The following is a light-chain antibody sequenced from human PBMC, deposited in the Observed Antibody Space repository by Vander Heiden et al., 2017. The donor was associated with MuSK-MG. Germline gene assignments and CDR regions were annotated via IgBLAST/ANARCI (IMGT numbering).Light chain of an antibody. CDR1: STDVGSFNL. J-gene: IGLJ1*01. V-gene: IGLV2-23*02. CDR3: CSYAQSSSYV. CDR2: DVS. Sequence: SALTPPASVSGSPGPSITLSCTGTSTDVGSFNLVSWYQHHQGKAPKLIIYDVSERPSGVSNHFSGSKSNNTASLTISGLQAEDEADYYCCSYAQSSSYVFGSGTKVTVL.